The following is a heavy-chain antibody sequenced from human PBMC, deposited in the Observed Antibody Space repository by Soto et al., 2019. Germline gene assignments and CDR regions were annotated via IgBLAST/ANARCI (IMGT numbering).Heavy chain of an antibody. D-gene: IGHD2-15*01. Sequence: GGSLRLSCAASGFTFSSYAMSWVRQAPGKGLEWVSAISGSGGSTYYADSVKGRFTISRDNSKNTLYLQMNSLRAEDTAVYYCAKDEGYCSGGSCYYDYWGQGTLFSVSS. J-gene: IGHJ4*02. CDR1: GFTFSSYA. V-gene: IGHV3-23*01. CDR3: AKDEGYCSGGSCYYDY. CDR2: ISGSGGST.